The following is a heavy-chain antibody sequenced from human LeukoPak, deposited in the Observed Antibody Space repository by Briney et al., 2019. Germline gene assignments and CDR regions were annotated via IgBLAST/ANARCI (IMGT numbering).Heavy chain of an antibody. Sequence: ASVKVSCKASGYTFTSYDINWVRQATGQGLEWMGWMNPISGYTGFAQKFQGRVTTTGNTAISTAYMELSSLRSEDAAVYYCARGNRLYTSSWSALAFDIWGQGTMVTVSS. CDR3: ARGNRLYTSSWSALAFDI. CDR2: MNPISGYT. D-gene: IGHD6-13*01. V-gene: IGHV1-8*01. CDR1: GYTFTSYD. J-gene: IGHJ3*02.